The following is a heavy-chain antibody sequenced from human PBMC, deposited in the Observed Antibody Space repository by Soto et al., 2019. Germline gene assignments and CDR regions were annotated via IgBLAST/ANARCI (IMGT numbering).Heavy chain of an antibody. CDR3: ARGADVDIVATTTSWFDP. V-gene: IGHV1-69*02. D-gene: IGHD5-12*01. Sequence: QVQLVQSGAEVKKPGSSVKVSCKASGGTFSSYTISWVRQAPGQGLEWMGRIIPILGIANYAQKFQGRVTITADKSTSTAYMELSSLRSEDTAVYYCARGADVDIVATTTSWFDPWGQGTLVTVS. CDR2: IIPILGIA. J-gene: IGHJ5*02. CDR1: GGTFSSYT.